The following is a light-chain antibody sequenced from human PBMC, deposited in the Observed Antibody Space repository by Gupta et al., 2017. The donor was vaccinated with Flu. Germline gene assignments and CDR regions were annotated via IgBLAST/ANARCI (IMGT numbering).Light chain of an antibody. CDR2: AAS. V-gene: IGKV1-39*01. CDR1: ANINTY. Sequence: DIQMTQSPSSLSASVGDRVTITCRSSANINTYLNWYQQRPGKAPKLLIYAASALQSGVPSRFSGSGSGTEFTLTIDRLPSEDFATYCCLQCLTTPYTFGQGTKLQIK. CDR3: LQCLTTPYT. J-gene: IGKJ2*01.